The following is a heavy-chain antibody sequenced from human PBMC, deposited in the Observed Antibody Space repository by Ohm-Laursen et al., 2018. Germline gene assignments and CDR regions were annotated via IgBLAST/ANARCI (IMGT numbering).Heavy chain of an antibody. V-gene: IGHV3-33*01. CDR2: IWYDGTNK. CDR3: ARGSCTSSASAFDM. J-gene: IGHJ3*02. CDR1: TLTFSNCG. D-gene: IGHD2-2*01. Sequence: SLRLSRSASTLTFSNCGMHWVRQAPGKGLEWVANIWYDGTNKKYGDSVKGRFTISRDNSKKKLYLQMNSLRVENTAVYYCARGSCTSSASAFDMWGQGTMVTVSS.